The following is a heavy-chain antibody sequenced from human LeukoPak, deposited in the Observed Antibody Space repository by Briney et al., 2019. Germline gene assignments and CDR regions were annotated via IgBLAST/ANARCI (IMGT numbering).Heavy chain of an antibody. D-gene: IGHD3-10*01. J-gene: IGHJ6*02. CDR1: GGSFSGYY. CDR3: ARGGIRDGSGSYYTLGDV. CDR2: INHSGST. V-gene: IGHV4-34*01. Sequence: SETLSLTCAVYGGSFSGYYWSWIRQPPGKGLEWIGEINHSGSTNYNPSLKSRVTISVDTSKNQFSLKLSSVTAADTAVYYCARGGIRDGSGSYYTLGDVWGQGTTVTVSS.